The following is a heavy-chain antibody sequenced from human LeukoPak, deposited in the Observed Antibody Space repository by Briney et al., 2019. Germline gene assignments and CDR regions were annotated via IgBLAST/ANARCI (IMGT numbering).Heavy chain of an antibody. Sequence: PGGSLKLSCAASDFTFSGSAMHWVRQASGKGLEWVGRIRSKTNNYSTVYAAPENGRFTISRDDSKNTAYLQMNSLETEDTDVYYCTTTAAKADNYYYAMDVWGKGTTVTVSS. CDR2: IRSKTNNYST. CDR1: DFTFSGSA. J-gene: IGHJ6*04. V-gene: IGHV3-73*01. CDR3: TTTAAKADNYYYAMDV. D-gene: IGHD1-26*01.